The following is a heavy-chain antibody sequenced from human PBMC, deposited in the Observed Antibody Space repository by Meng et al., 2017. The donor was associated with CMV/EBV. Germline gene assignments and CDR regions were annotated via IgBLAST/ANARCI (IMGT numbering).Heavy chain of an antibody. J-gene: IGHJ4*02. CDR3: ALAEYSSSLFDY. Sequence: QVQLVRSGAGVKKPAASMKVSCKASGYTLTSYYMHWVRQAPGQGLEWMGIINPSGGSTSYAQKFQGRVTMTRDTSTSTVYMELSSLRSEDTAVYYCALAEYSSSLFDYWGQGTLVTVSS. V-gene: IGHV1-46*01. CDR1: GYTLTSYY. CDR2: INPSGGST. D-gene: IGHD6-13*01.